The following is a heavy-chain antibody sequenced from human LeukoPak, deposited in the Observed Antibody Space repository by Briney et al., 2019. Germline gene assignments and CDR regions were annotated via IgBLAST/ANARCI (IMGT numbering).Heavy chain of an antibody. CDR2: INSDGSTT. Sequence: GGSLRLSCAASGFTFSSYWMHWVRQAPGKGLVWVSRINSDGSTTTYADSVKGRFTISRDNAKNTLYLQMNSLRAEDTAVYYCARESDSGYNIDCWGQGTLVTVSS. CDR1: GFTFSSYW. J-gene: IGHJ4*02. D-gene: IGHD3-3*01. CDR3: ARESDSGYNIDC. V-gene: IGHV3-74*01.